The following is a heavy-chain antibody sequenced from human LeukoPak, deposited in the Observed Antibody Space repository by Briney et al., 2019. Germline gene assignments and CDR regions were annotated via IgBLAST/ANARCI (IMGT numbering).Heavy chain of an antibody. CDR1: GFTFSSYA. J-gene: IGHJ1*01. CDR2: ISGSGVTT. Sequence: GGSLRLSCVASGFTFSSYAMGWVRQAPGKGLEWVSAISGSGVTTHYAGSVKGRFSISRGNSKNTLYLQMDSLRAEDTALYYCAKRVVVGATSPYSDFQGWGQGTLVTVSS. D-gene: IGHD1-26*01. V-gene: IGHV3-23*01. CDR3: AKRVVVGATSPYSDFQG.